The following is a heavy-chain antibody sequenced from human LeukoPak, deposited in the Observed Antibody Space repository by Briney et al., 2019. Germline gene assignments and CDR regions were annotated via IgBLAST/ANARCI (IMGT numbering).Heavy chain of an antibody. CDR3: AASRGSGWYYFHY. Sequence: PGGSLRLSCAASGFTFTSYCMSWVRQAPGKGLEWMANIKQDGSETYYADSVKGRFTISRDNPKDSLYLQMNSVRAEDTAVYYCAASRGSGWYYFHYWGQGTLVTVSS. D-gene: IGHD6-19*01. CDR2: IKQDGSET. V-gene: IGHV3-7*01. CDR1: GFTFTSYC. J-gene: IGHJ4*02.